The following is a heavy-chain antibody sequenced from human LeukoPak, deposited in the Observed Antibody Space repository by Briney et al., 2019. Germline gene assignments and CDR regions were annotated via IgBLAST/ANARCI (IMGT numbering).Heavy chain of an antibody. CDR1: GFTFSSYD. CDR3: ARSLGIAAPYGI. Sequence: PGGSLRLSCAASGFTFSSYDMHWVRQATGKGLEWVSAIGTAGDTYYPGSVKGRFTISRENAKNSLYLQMNSLRAGDTAVYYCARSLGIAAPYGIWGQGTMVTVSS. V-gene: IGHV3-13*01. J-gene: IGHJ3*02. CDR2: IGTAGDT. D-gene: IGHD6-6*01.